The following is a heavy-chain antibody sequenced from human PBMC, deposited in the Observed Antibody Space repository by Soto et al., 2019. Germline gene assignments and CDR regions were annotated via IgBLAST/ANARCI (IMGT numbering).Heavy chain of an antibody. CDR1: GGTFSSYA. J-gene: IGHJ4*02. V-gene: IGHV1-69*13. CDR2: IIPIFGTA. CDR3: AGHAERLYFDY. D-gene: IGHD3-22*01. Sequence: ASVKVSCKASGGTFSSYAISWVRQAPGQGLEWMGGIIPIFGTANYAQKFQGRVTITADESTSTAYMELSSLRSEDTAVYYCAGHAERLYFDYWGQGTLVTVSS.